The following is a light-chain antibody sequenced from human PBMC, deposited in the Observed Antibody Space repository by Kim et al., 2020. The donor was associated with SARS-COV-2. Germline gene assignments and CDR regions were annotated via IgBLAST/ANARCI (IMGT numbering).Light chain of an antibody. V-gene: IGKV1-13*02. CDR1: QTISSA. J-gene: IGKJ4*01. Sequence: SASVGDRVTITCRASQTISSALAWFQQKPGQPPNLLIYDASSLEVGVPSRFSGSGSGTDFTLTIASLQPEDFATYYCQQFYTYPLTFGGGTKLEI. CDR2: DAS. CDR3: QQFYTYPLT.